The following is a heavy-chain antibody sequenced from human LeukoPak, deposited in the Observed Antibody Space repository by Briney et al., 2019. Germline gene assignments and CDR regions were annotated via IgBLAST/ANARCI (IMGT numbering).Heavy chain of an antibody. CDR2: IYPGDSET. J-gene: IGHJ4*02. Sequence: GESLKISCKGSGYSFPTYWIIWLRQMPGKGLEWMGIIYPGDSETRYSPSFQGQVTISADKSISTAYLQWSRLKASDTAMYYCARKSRADYWGQGTLVTVSS. V-gene: IGHV5-51*01. CDR3: ARKSRADY. CDR1: GYSFPTYW.